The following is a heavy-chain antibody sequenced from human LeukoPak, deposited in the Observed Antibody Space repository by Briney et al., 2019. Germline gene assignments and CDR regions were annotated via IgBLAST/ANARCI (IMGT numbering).Heavy chain of an antibody. V-gene: IGHV4-59*01. CDR2: IYCSGST. J-gene: IGHJ5*02. Sequence: NPSETLSLTCTVSGGSISSYYWSWIRQPPGKGLEWIGYIYCSGSTNYNPSLKSRVTISVDTSKNQFSLKLSSVTAADTAVYYCARGPQGTYYYDSSRRNWFDPWGQGTLVTVSS. CDR3: ARGPQGTYYYDSSRRNWFDP. CDR1: GGSISSYY. D-gene: IGHD3-22*01.